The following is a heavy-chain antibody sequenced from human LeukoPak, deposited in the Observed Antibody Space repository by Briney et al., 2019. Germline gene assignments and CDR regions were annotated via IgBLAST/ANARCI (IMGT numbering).Heavy chain of an antibody. CDR1: GYTLTELS. J-gene: IGHJ4*02. D-gene: IGHD3-10*01. Sequence: ASVKVSCKVSGYTLTELSMHWVRQAPGKGLEWMGGFDPEDGETIYAQKFQGRVTMTEDTSTDTAYMELSSLRSEDTAVHYCATWSRYYGSGHHIDYWGQGTLVTVSS. V-gene: IGHV1-24*01. CDR2: FDPEDGET. CDR3: ATWSRYYGSGHHIDY.